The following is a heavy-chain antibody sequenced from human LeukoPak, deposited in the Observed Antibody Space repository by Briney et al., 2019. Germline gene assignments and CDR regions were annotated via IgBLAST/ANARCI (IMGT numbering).Heavy chain of an antibody. J-gene: IGHJ4*02. D-gene: IGHD3-3*01. CDR1: GFTFSSYG. Sequence: GGSLRLSCAASGFTFSSYGMHWVRQAPGKGLEWVAFIRYDGSNKYYADSVKGRFTISRDNSKNTLYLQMNSLRAEDTAVHCCAKEGSSYDFWSGYYPFDYWGQGTLVTVSS. CDR3: AKEGSSYDFWSGYYPFDY. V-gene: IGHV3-30*02. CDR2: IRYDGSNK.